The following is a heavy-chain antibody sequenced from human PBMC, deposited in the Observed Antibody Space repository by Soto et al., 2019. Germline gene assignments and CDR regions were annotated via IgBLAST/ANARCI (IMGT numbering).Heavy chain of an antibody. CDR2: ISSNGGST. V-gene: IGHV3-64D*06. CDR3: MKDRYVDY. Sequence: GGSLRLSCSVFGFTFSSYAMHWVRQAPGKGLQYVSSISSNGGSTYYADSVKGRFTISRDNSKNTLYLQMSSLRVEDTAVYYCMKDRYVDYWGQGTLVTVSS. J-gene: IGHJ4*02. CDR1: GFTFSSYA.